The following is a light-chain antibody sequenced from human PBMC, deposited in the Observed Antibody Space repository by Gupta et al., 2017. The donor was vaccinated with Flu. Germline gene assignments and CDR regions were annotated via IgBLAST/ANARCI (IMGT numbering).Light chain of an antibody. Sequence: IHMTQSPSSLSASVGDTVTITCQASQRISVYLNWYQQQPGKAPKLLIYAASSLQSGVSSRFSGDGSGTDFTLTISSLQPEDFATYYCQQSYTNPRAVGHGTKVEVK. CDR1: QRISVY. V-gene: IGKV1-39*01. CDR2: AAS. CDR3: QQSYTNPRA. J-gene: IGKJ1*01.